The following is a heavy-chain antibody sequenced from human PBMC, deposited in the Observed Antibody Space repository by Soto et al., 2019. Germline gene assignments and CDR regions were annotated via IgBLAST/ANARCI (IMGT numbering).Heavy chain of an antibody. CDR2: IYHTGNT. CDR3: ARDMDSYGPYNFDY. V-gene: IGHV4-38-2*02. J-gene: IGHJ4*02. Sequence: SETLSLTCAVSGYSISSGYYWGWIRQPPGKGLEWIGSIYHTGNTYYNPSLRSRVIISGDTSKNQISLSLSSVTAADTAVYYCARDMDSYGPYNFDYWGQGTQVTVSS. D-gene: IGHD5-18*01. CDR1: GYSISSGYY.